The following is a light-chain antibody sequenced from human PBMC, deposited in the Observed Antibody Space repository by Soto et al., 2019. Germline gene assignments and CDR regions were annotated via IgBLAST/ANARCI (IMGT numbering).Light chain of an antibody. J-gene: IGKJ1*01. V-gene: IGKV3-20*01. CDR2: RTS. CDR3: QQYAYWPET. CDR1: ERIYSAY. Sequence: EVVLTQSPGTLSLSRGERATLSCRASERIYSAYLGWYQQKPGQAPRLLIYRTSSSATSIPDRFSGSGSGTDFTLTISRLEPEDFAVYFCQQYAYWPETFGQGTKVDIK.